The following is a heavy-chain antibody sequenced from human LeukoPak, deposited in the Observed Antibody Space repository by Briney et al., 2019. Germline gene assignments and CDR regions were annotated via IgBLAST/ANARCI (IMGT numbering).Heavy chain of an antibody. J-gene: IGHJ4*02. D-gene: IGHD3-10*01. CDR1: GFTFSSYE. V-gene: IGHV3-48*03. CDR2: IHNSGNYI. Sequence: GGSLRLSCAASGFTFSSYEMNWVRQAPGKGLEWDSYIHNSGNYIYYADSVKGRFTISRDNAKNSLYLQMNSLRAEDTAVYYCARDKEGRGLTNLDYWGQGTLVTVSS. CDR3: ARDKEGRGLTNLDY.